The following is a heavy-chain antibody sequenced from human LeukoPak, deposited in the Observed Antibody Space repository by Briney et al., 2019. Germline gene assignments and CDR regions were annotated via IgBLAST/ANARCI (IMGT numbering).Heavy chain of an antibody. CDR3: ARYSAGNPFDY. CDR2: VYYSGST. D-gene: IGHD6-13*01. J-gene: IGHJ4*02. CDR1: GGSISSTSYY. V-gene: IGHV4-39*01. Sequence: PSETLYLTCAVSGGSISSTSYYWAWIRQPPGKGLEWIGSVYYSGSTYCNPSLKSRVTISVDTSKNQFSLKLSSVTAADTAVYYCARYSAGNPFDYWGQGTLVTVSS.